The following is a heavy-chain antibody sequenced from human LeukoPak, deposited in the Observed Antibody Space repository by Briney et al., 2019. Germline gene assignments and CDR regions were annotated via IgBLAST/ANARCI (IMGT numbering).Heavy chain of an antibody. Sequence: GGSLRLSCVASGFTFNDYYMGWIRQAPGKGLEWVSYIGRDGTAIYYADSVKGRFTISRDNAKNSLYLQMNSLRAEDTAVYYCARRMVRGVERNNFDYWGQGTLVTVSS. CDR2: IGRDGTAI. V-gene: IGHV3-11*01. CDR1: GFTFNDYY. D-gene: IGHD3-10*01. CDR3: ARRMVRGVERNNFDY. J-gene: IGHJ4*02.